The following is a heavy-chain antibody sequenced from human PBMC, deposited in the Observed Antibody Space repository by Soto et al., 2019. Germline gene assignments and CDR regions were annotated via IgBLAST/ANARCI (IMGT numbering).Heavy chain of an antibody. Sequence: EVQLVESGGGLVKPGGSLRLSCGASGFAFSSYYMHWVRQAPGKGLVWVSRINGDGSSTNYADSVKGRFTISRDNAKNTLYQQMNSLGAEETAVYDCARDQTTGDWFDAWGQGTLVTVSS. J-gene: IGHJ5*02. D-gene: IGHD4-17*01. CDR1: GFAFSSYY. CDR2: INGDGSST. CDR3: ARDQTTGDWFDA. V-gene: IGHV3-74*01.